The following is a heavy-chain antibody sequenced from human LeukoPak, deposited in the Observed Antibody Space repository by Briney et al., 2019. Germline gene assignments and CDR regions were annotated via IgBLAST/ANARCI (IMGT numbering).Heavy chain of an antibody. CDR2: ISAYNGNT. D-gene: IGHD7-27*01. Sequence: ASVKVSCKASGYTFTSYGVSWVRQAPGQGLEWRGWISAYNGNTNYAQKVQARVTMTRDTSTSTAYMELRSLRSDDTAVYYCARGLPWGQNSLYGMDVWGQGTTVTVSS. V-gene: IGHV1-18*01. CDR1: GYTFTSYG. CDR3: ARGLPWGQNSLYGMDV. J-gene: IGHJ6*02.